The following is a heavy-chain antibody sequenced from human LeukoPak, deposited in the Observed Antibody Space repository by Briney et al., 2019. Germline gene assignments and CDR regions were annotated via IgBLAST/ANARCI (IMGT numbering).Heavy chain of an antibody. V-gene: IGHV3-48*03. Sequence: PGGSLRLSCAASGFTFSSYEMNWVRQAPGKGLEWVSYISSSGSTIYYADSVKGRFTISRDNAKNSLYLQMNSLRAEDTAVYYCARAGVSSGNYYKNYYYYYMDVWGKGTTVTISS. CDR3: ARAGVSSGNYYKNYYYYYMDV. CDR2: ISSSGSTI. CDR1: GFTFSSYE. D-gene: IGHD3-10*01. J-gene: IGHJ6*03.